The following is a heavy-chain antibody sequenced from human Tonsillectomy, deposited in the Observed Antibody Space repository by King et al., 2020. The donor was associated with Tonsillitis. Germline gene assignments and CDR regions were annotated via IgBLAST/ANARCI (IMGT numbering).Heavy chain of an antibody. CDR1: GFSFSDFS. J-gene: IGHJ4*02. V-gene: IGHV3-30-3*01. CDR2: ISGDGTNE. CDR3: ARGSRRLDY. Sequence: QVQLVESGGGLVQPGRSLRLSCAASGFSFSDFSMHWVRQAPGKGLEWVAVISGDGTNENYADSVKGRFTISRDNSKNTLLLQMNSLRGEDTAVYYCARGSRRLDYWGQGTLVTVSS.